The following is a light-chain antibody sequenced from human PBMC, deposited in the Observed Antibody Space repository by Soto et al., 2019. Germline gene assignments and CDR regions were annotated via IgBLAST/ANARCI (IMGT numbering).Light chain of an antibody. CDR2: AAS. Sequence: DIQMTQSPSSLSASVGDRVTITCRASQSISSYLNWYQQKPGKAPKLLIYAASSLQSGGPSRFSGGGSGTDFTLTISSLQPEDFATYYCQQSYSTPIAFGPGTKVDIK. CDR3: QQSYSTPIA. V-gene: IGKV1-39*01. CDR1: QSISSY. J-gene: IGKJ3*01.